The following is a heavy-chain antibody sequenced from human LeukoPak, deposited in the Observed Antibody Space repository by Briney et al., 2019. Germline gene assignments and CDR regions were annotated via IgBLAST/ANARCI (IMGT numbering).Heavy chain of an antibody. J-gene: IGHJ6*03. D-gene: IGHD1-1*01. Sequence: SETLSLICTVSGGSISSGGYYWSWIRQHPGKGLEWIGYIYYSGSTYYNPSLKSRVTISVDTSKNQFSLKLSSVTAADTAVYYCARENRRYSPYYYYYYMDVWGKGTTVTVSS. CDR1: GGSISSGGYY. V-gene: IGHV4-31*03. CDR3: ARENRRYSPYYYYYYMDV. CDR2: IYYSGST.